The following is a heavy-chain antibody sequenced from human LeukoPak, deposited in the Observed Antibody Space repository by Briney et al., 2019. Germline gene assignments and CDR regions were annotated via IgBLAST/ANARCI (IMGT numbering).Heavy chain of an antibody. J-gene: IGHJ5*02. Sequence: SETLSLTCTVSGGSVSSGSYYWSWIRQPPGKGLEWIGYIYYSGSTNYNPSLKSRVTIPVDTSKNQFSLKLSSVTAADTAVYYCARVVRGYSYGSGFDPWGQGTLVTVSS. CDR2: IYYSGST. V-gene: IGHV4-61*01. CDR1: GGSVSSGSYY. D-gene: IGHD5-18*01. CDR3: ARVVRGYSYGSGFDP.